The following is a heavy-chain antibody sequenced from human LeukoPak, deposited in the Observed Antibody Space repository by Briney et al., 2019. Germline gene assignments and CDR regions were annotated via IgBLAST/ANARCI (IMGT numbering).Heavy chain of an antibody. D-gene: IGHD3/OR15-3a*01. Sequence: GGSLRLSCAASGFIFSQYSMNWVRQAPGKGLEWVSHIRSSSETFYADSVKGRFTISRDNARNSLYLQMNNLRGEDTAIYYCAKDLGLVPATAIDYWGQGTLVTVSS. J-gene: IGHJ4*02. CDR2: IRSSSET. V-gene: IGHV3-48*01. CDR3: AKDLGLVPATAIDY. CDR1: GFIFSQYS.